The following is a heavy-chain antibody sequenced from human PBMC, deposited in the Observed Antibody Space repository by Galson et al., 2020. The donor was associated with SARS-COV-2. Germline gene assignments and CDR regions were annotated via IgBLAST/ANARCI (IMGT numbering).Heavy chain of an antibody. J-gene: IGHJ4*02. V-gene: IGHV3-49*03. D-gene: IGHD1-1*01. CDR2: IRSRNYGGTT. Sequence: GGSLRLSCTTSGFTLGDYAMSWFRQAPGKGLEWIGLIRSRNYGGTTEHAASVKGRFAISSDDPKSIVYLQMDSLRTADTAVYYCTRLGWNGFRVWGQGTLLTVSS. CDR1: GFTLGDYA. CDR3: TRLGWNGFRV.